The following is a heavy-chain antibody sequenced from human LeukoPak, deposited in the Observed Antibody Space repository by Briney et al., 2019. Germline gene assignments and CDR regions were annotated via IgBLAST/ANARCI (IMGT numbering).Heavy chain of an antibody. J-gene: IGHJ6*03. CDR2: ISSSSSTI. D-gene: IGHD3-16*01. Sequence: GRSLRLSCAASGFTFSSYSMNWVRQAPGKWLEWVSYISSSSSTIYYADSVKGRFTISRDNAKNSLYLQMNSLRAEDTAVYYCARDWGSRYYYYYYMDVWGKGTTVTVSS. CDR3: ARDWGSRYYYYYYMDV. CDR1: GFTFSSYS. V-gene: IGHV3-48*01.